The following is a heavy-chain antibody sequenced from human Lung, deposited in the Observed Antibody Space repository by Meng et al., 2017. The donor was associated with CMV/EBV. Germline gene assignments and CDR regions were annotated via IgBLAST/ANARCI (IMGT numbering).Heavy chain of an antibody. D-gene: IGHD5-12*01. Sequence: GESLKISCAASGFTFSNYGMHWVRQAPGKGLEWVAVIWYDGKTKYYADSVKGRFSISRDNSKYTLYLQMNSLRADDTAVYYCAKDGYRTPPPDAFDIWGQGTMVTVSS. CDR2: IWYDGKTK. J-gene: IGHJ3*02. CDR1: GFTFSNYG. V-gene: IGHV3-33*06. CDR3: AKDGYRTPPPDAFDI.